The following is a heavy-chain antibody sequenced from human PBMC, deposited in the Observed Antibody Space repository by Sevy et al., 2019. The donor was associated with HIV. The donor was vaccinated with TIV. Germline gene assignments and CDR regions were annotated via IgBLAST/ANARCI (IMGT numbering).Heavy chain of an antibody. V-gene: IGHV1-8*01. CDR3: ARGRLTGIGFDY. J-gene: IGHJ4*02. Sequence: ASVKVSCKASGYTFTSFDINWVRQATGQGLEWMGWVSPNSGNTGYAQKFQGRVTMTRNTSISTAYMELSSLRSEDTAVYYCARGRLTGIGFDYWGQGTLVTVSS. CDR1: GYTFTSFD. D-gene: IGHD7-27*01. CDR2: VSPNSGNT.